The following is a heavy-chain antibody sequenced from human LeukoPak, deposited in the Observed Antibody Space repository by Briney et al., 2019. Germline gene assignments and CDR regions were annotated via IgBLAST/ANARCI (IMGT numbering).Heavy chain of an antibody. Sequence: SVKVSCKASGGTFSSYAISWVRQAPGQGLEWMGRIIPILGIANYAQKFQGRVTITADESTSTAYMELSSLRSEDTAVYYCARVYSEGILTGYYFYGMDVWGQGTTVTVSS. J-gene: IGHJ6*02. CDR1: GGTFSSYA. CDR3: ARVYSEGILTGYYFYGMDV. CDR2: IIPILGIA. V-gene: IGHV1-69*04. D-gene: IGHD3-9*01.